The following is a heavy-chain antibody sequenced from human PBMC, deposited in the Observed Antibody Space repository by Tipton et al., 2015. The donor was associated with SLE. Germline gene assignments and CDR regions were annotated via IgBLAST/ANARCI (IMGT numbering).Heavy chain of an antibody. CDR3: TRVESTSWAFDI. V-gene: IGHV3-74*01. D-gene: IGHD2/OR15-2a*01. J-gene: IGHJ3*02. CDR1: GFTFNNYW. CDR2: INGDGSTT. Sequence: GSLRLSCAASGFTFNNYWMHWFRQVPGKGLEWVSRINGDGSTTNYADSVKGRFTISRDNAKNTLYLQMNSLRAEDTAVYYCTRVESTSWAFDIWGQGTIVTVSS.